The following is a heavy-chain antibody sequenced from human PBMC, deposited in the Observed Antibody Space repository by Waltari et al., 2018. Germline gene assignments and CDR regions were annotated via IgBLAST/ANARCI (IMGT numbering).Heavy chain of an antibody. J-gene: IGHJ4*02. CDR1: GFPFRSYS. CDR2: ISSTGTYT. Sequence: EVQLVESGGGLVKPGGSLRPPCSASGFPFRSYSMNWVRQAPGKGLEWISSISSTGTYTHYADSVKGRFTISRDNAKNSLYLQMNSLRAEDTGVYWCATGGWGFYLDNWGQGTLVTFSS. V-gene: IGHV3-21*01. CDR3: ATGGWGFYLDN. D-gene: IGHD7-27*01.